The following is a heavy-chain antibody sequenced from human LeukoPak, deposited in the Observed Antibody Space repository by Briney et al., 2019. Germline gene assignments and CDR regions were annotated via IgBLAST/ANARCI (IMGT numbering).Heavy chain of an antibody. Sequence: PSETLSLTCAVYGGSFSGYYWSWIRQPPGKGLEWIGEINHSGRTNYNPSLKSRVTISVDTSKNQFFLKLSSVTAADTAVYYCARGRAPGYARRAFDIWGQGTMVTVSS. CDR2: INHSGRT. D-gene: IGHD2-8*01. V-gene: IGHV4-34*01. J-gene: IGHJ3*02. CDR1: GGSFSGYY. CDR3: ARGRAPGYARRAFDI.